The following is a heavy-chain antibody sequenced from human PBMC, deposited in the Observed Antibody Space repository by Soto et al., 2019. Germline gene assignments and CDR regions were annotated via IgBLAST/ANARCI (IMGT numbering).Heavy chain of an antibody. Sequence: QVQLVQSGAEMKKPGSSVKVSCKASGGTFSTYTISWVRQAPGQGLAWMGRIIPIVGLANYAQKFQGRVTITADKSTSTAYMELSSLRSEDTAVYYCARDYHDSGISTHTWDYYHFLDVWGKGTTVTVSS. D-gene: IGHD3-10*01. CDR3: ARDYHDSGISTHTWDYYHFLDV. J-gene: IGHJ6*03. CDR2: IIPIVGLA. V-gene: IGHV1-69*08. CDR1: GGTFSTYT.